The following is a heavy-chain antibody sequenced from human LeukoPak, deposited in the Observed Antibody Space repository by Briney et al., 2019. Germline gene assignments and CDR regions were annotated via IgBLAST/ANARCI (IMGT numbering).Heavy chain of an antibody. CDR1: GGSISSYY. V-gene: IGHV4-59*01. CDR3: ATLVSTRYYFDY. CDR2: IYYSGST. J-gene: IGHJ4*02. D-gene: IGHD5/OR15-5a*01. Sequence: SETLSLTCTVSGGSISSYYWSWIRQPPGKGLEWIGYIYYSGSTDYNPSLKSRVTMSADTSKNQFSLKLSSVTAADTAVYFCATLVSTRYYFDYWGQGTLVTVSS.